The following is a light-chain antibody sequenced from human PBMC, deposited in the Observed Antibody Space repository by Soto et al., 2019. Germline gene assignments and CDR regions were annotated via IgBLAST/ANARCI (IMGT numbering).Light chain of an antibody. J-gene: IGKJ1*01. V-gene: IGKV1-5*01. CDR2: DAS. CDR3: QQYNSDLWT. CDR1: QSISSW. Sequence: DIQMTQSPSTLSASAGDRVTITCRASQSISSWLAWYQQKPGKAPKLLIYDASSLESGVPSRFSGSGSETEFTLTISSLQPDDFATYYCQQYNSDLWTFGQGTKVEFK.